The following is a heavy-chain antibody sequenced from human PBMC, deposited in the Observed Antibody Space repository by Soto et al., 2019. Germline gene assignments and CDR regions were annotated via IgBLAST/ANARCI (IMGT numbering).Heavy chain of an antibody. V-gene: IGHV1-3*01. Sequence: QVQLVQAGAEVKKPGASVKVSCKASGYTFTSYAMHWVREAPGQRLEWMGWINAGNGNTKYSQKFQGRVTITRDTSASTAYMELSSLRSEDTAVYYCARALGLYYFDYWGQGTLVTVSS. CDR3: ARALGLYYFDY. CDR1: GYTFTSYA. CDR2: INAGNGNT. D-gene: IGHD1-26*01. J-gene: IGHJ4*02.